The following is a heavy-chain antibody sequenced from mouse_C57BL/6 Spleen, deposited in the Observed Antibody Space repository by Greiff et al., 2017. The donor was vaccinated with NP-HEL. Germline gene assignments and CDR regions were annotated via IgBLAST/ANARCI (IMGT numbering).Heavy chain of an antibody. J-gene: IGHJ4*01. CDR2: INPYNGGT. V-gene: IGHV1-19*01. Sequence: VQLQQSGPVLVKPGASVKMSCKASGYTFTDYYMNWVKQSHGKSLEWIGVINPYNGGTSYNQKFKGKATLTVDKSSSTAYMELNSLTSEDSAVYYCARKEIYYYGSSGAMDYWGQGTSVAVSS. CDR1: GYTFTDYY. CDR3: ARKEIYYYGSSGAMDY. D-gene: IGHD1-1*01.